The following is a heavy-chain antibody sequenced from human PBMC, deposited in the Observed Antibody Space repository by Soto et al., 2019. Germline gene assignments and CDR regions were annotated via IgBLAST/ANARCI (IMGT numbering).Heavy chain of an antibody. CDR1: GFTFSSYA. J-gene: IGHJ4*01. CDR3: VKDRWIDD. CDR2: ISSDVRPT. D-gene: IGHD1-1*01. Sequence: PGGSLRLSCSASGFTFSSYAMHWVRQAPGKGLEYVSSISSDVRPTYYPDSVKGRFTISRDNSKNTLNLQMSNLRVEDTALYYCVKDRWIDDWGHVTLV. V-gene: IGHV3-64D*06.